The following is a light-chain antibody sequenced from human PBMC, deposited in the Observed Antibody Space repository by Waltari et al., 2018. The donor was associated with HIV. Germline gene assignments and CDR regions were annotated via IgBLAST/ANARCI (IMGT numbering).Light chain of an antibody. Sequence: DIVMTQSPDSLPVSLGARATINCTSSPSILYSSDNRNYVAWYQQKPRQPPRLLISWASTRESGVPDRFSGSGSGTDFALTISRLQAEDVAVYHCQQYLRSPPTFGGGTKVEIK. CDR3: QQYLRSPPT. V-gene: IGKV4-1*01. CDR2: WAS. CDR1: PSILYSSDNRNY. J-gene: IGKJ4*01.